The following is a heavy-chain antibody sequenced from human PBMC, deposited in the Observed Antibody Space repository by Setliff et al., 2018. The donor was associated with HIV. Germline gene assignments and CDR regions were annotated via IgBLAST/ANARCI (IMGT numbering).Heavy chain of an antibody. CDR1: GASINSGDSY. CDR3: ARGRWGGGAGAPSYYFAS. Sequence: SETLSLTCTVSGASINSGDSYWTWIRQSPGKGLEWIGFIYYSGSNYYNPSLKSRTSISLDASKSQFSLWLTSVTAADPAVYYCARGRWGGGAGAPSYYFASWGQGTLVTVSS. J-gene: IGHJ4*02. V-gene: IGHV4-30-4*01. CDR2: IYYSGSN. D-gene: IGHD3-16*01.